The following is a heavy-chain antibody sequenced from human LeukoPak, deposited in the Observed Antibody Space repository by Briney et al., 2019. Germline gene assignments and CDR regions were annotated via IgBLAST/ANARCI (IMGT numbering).Heavy chain of an antibody. Sequence: SETLSLTCTVSGGSISSYYWSWIRQPPGKGLEWIGYIYYSGSTNYNPSLKSRVTISVDTSKNQFSLKLSSVTAADTAVYYCARANGPYDSSGYYYRPRDDAFDIWGQGTMVTVSS. V-gene: IGHV4-59*08. CDR1: GGSISSYY. J-gene: IGHJ3*02. CDR3: ARANGPYDSSGYYYRPRDDAFDI. CDR2: IYYSGST. D-gene: IGHD3-22*01.